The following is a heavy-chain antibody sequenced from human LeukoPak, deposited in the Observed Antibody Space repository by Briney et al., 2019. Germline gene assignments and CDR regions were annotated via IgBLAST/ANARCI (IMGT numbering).Heavy chain of an antibody. CDR2: ISGSGGST. V-gene: IGHV3-23*01. CDR3: AKVATGGVIVVDYFDY. D-gene: IGHD3-16*02. CDR1: GFTFSSYA. J-gene: IGHJ4*02. Sequence: PGGSLRLSCAASGFTFSSYAMSWVRQAPGKGLEWVSAISGSGGSTYYADSVKGRFTISRDNSKNTLYLQMDSLRAEDTAVYNCAKVATGGVIVVDYFDYWGQGTLVTVSS.